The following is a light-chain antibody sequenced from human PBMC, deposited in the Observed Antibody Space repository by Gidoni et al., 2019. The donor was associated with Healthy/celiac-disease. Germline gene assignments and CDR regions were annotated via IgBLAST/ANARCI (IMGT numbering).Light chain of an antibody. CDR1: QSISSY. J-gene: IGKJ4*01. V-gene: IGKV1-39*01. CDR3: QQSYSTPLT. CDR2: ASS. Sequence: DIQMTQSPSSLSASVGDRVTIPCRASQSISSYLNWYQQKPGKAPKLLIYASSSLQSGVPSRFSGRGSGTDFTLTISSLQPEDFATYYCQQSYSTPLTFGGGTKVEI.